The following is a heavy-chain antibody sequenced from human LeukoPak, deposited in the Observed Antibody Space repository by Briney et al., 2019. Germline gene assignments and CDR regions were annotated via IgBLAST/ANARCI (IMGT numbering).Heavy chain of an antibody. CDR2: IYYSGST. CDR1: GGSISSGDYS. CDR3: ARHAPEDIVVVVAASAFDY. V-gene: IGHV4-30-4*07. D-gene: IGHD2-15*01. J-gene: IGHJ4*02. Sequence: SETLSLTCAVSGGSISSGDYSWSWIRQPPGKGLECIGNIYYSGSTYYNPSLKSRVTISVDTSKNQFSLKLSSVTAADTAVYYSARHAPEDIVVVVAASAFDYWGQGTLVTVS.